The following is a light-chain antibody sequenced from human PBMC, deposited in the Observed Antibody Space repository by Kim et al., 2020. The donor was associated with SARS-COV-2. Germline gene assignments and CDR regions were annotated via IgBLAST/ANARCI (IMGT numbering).Light chain of an antibody. J-gene: IGLJ3*02. CDR1: SDTSATNY. Sequence: GKPLTIPCTRTSDTSATNYVQWYQQRPGRAPTTVIYEDYQRPSGVPDRFSASIDISSNSASLTISGLKTEDEADYYCQSYDSSTWVFGGGTQLTVL. V-gene: IGLV6-57*03. CDR3: QSYDSSTWV. CDR2: EDY.